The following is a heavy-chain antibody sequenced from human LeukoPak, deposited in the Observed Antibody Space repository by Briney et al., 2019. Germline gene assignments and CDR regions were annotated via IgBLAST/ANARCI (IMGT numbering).Heavy chain of an antibody. J-gene: IGHJ6*03. CDR3: ARGAGSWGTIFGVVSPYYYYMDV. Sequence: SQTLSLTCTVSGGSISSGGYYWSWIRQPPGKGLEWIGYIYHSGSTYYNPSLKSRVTISVDRSKNQFSLKLSSVTAADTAVYYCARGAGSWGTIFGVVSPYYYYMDVWGKGTTVTVSS. D-gene: IGHD3-3*01. V-gene: IGHV4-30-2*01. CDR2: IYHSGST. CDR1: GGSISSGGYY.